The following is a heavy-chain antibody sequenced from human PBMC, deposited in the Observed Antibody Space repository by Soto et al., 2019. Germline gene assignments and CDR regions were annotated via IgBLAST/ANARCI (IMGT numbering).Heavy chain of an antibody. V-gene: IGHV1-69*13. D-gene: IGHD6-6*01. J-gene: IGHJ5*02. CDR1: GGTFSSYA. CDR2: IIPIFGTA. Sequence: SVKVSCKASGGTFSSYAISWVRQAPGQGLEWMGGIIPIFGTANYAQKFQGRVTITADESTSTAYMELSSLRSEDTAVYYCARLLHSSFLFDPWGQGTLVTVSS. CDR3: ARLLHSSFLFDP.